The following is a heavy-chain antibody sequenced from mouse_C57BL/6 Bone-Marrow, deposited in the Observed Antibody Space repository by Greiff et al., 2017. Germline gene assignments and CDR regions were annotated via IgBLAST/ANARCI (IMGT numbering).Heavy chain of an antibody. CDR3: ASIYYYGRGYFDV. Sequence: QVQLQQSGAELMKPGASVKLSCKATGYTFTGYWIEWVKQRPGHGLEWIGEILPGSGSTNYTEKFKGKATFTADTSSNTAYMQLSSLTTEDSAIYYCASIYYYGRGYFDVWGRGTTVSVSS. J-gene: IGHJ1*03. D-gene: IGHD1-1*01. CDR2: ILPGSGST. CDR1: GYTFTGYW. V-gene: IGHV1-9*01.